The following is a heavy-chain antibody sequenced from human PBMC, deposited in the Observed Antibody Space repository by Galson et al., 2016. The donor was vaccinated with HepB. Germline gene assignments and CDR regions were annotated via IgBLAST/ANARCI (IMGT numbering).Heavy chain of an antibody. Sequence: SVKVSCKDSGGTFSNYAFSWVRQAPGQGLEWMGGIIPNFSTRNYAQKFQGRVTITADKSTTTVYMELSSLRSEDTAMYYCARAHCGGGTCYPDFWGQGTLVTVSS. CDR2: IIPNFSTR. D-gene: IGHD2-15*01. J-gene: IGHJ4*02. CDR1: GGTFSNYA. V-gene: IGHV1-69*06. CDR3: ARAHCGGGTCYPDF.